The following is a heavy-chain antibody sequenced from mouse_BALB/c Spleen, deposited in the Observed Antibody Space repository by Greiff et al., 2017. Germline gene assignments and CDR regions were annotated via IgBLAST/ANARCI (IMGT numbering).Heavy chain of an antibody. CDR2: IWAGGST. CDR3: CREGVTIVGDGMDY. V-gene: IGHV2-9*02. CDR1: GFSLTSYG. Sequence: QVQLMQSGPGLVAPSQSLSITCTVSGFSLTSYGVHWVRQSPGKGLEWVGVIWAGGSTNYNSALMSRLSISKDNSKSQVFLKMNSLQTDDTAMYYWCREGVTIVGDGMDYWGQGTPVTVSS. D-gene: IGHD2-12*01. J-gene: IGHJ4*01.